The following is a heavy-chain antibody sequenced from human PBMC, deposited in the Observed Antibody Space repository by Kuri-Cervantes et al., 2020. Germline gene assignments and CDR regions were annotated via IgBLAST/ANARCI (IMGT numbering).Heavy chain of an antibody. D-gene: IGHD4/OR15-4a*01. CDR3: AKDVFTFAQYTYGGCFDF. V-gene: IGHV3-30*02. J-gene: IGHJ4*02. CDR1: GFTFSSYG. Sequence: GGSLRLSCAASGFTFSSYGMHWVRQAPGKGLEWVTFMRYDGSNKYYADSVKGRFTISRDNSKNTLYLQMNSLRFEDTALYYCAKDVFTFAQYTYGGCFDFWGQGTLVTVSS. CDR2: MRYDGSNK.